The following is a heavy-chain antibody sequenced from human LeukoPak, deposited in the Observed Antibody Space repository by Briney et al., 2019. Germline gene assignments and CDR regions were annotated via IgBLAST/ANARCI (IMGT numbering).Heavy chain of an antibody. Sequence: SETLSLTCTVSGGSISSGSYYWSWIRQPAGKGLEWIGRIYTSGSTNYNPSLKSRVTISVDTSKNQFSLKLSSVTAADTAVYYCAREDGDLDYWSQGTLVTVSS. V-gene: IGHV4-61*02. CDR2: IYTSGST. CDR3: AREDGDLDY. D-gene: IGHD4-17*01. CDR1: GGSISSGSYY. J-gene: IGHJ4*02.